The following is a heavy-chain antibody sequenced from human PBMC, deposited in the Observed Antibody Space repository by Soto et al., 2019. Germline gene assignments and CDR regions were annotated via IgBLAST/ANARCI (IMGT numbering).Heavy chain of an antibody. D-gene: IGHD4-4*01. CDR2: IYWSYEK. J-gene: IGHJ4*02. Sequence: QITLKESGPTLVKPTQTLTLTCTFSGFSLSTSGVGVGWIRQPPGKSLEWLALIYWSYEKLYSPSLSSRLTITQDTSKKQVVLTMTNMDPVATATYSCAHRRGADYKGCFHYWGQGTLVNVSS. V-gene: IGHV2-5*01. CDR3: AHRRGADYKGCFHY. CDR1: GFSLSTSGVG.